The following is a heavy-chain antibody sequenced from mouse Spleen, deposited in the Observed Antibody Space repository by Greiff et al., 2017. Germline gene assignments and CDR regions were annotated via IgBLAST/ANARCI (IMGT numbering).Heavy chain of an antibody. CDR1: GYTFTSYW. CDR2: IYPGSGST. J-gene: IGHJ4*01. CDR3: ARYPGGAMEQ. Sequence: VQLQQSGAELVKPGASVKMSCKASGYTFTSYWITWVKQRPGQGLEWIGDIYPGSGSTNYNEKFKSKATLTVDTSSSTAYMQLSSLTSEDSAVYYCARYPGGAMEQWGRSTTVPVPT. V-gene: IGHV1-55*01.